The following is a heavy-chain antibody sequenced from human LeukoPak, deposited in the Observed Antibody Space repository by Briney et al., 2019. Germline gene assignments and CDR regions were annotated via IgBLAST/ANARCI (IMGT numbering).Heavy chain of an antibody. CDR3: ARAQDYYGSGIFDY. CDR1: GFTFSSYG. V-gene: IGHV3-30*03. J-gene: IGHJ4*02. CDR2: ISYDGSNK. D-gene: IGHD3-10*01. Sequence: GGSLRLSCAASGFTFSSYGMHWVRQAPGKGLEWVAVISYDGSNKYYADSVKGRFTISRDNSKNTLYLQMNSLRAEDTAVYYCARAQDYYGSGIFDYWGQGTLVTVSS.